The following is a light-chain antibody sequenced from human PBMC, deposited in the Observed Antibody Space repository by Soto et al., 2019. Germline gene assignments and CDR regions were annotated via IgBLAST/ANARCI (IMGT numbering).Light chain of an antibody. V-gene: IGLV1-40*01. CDR1: SSNIGAGYD. CDR3: QYYDSSLGGSV. J-gene: IGLJ2*01. Sequence: QSVLTQPPSVSGAPGQRVTISCTGSSSNIGAGYDVHWYQQLPGTAPKLLIYGNSNRPSGVPDRFSGSKSGTSASLAITGLAAEDEADYYCQYYDSSLGGSVFGGGTKLTVL. CDR2: GNS.